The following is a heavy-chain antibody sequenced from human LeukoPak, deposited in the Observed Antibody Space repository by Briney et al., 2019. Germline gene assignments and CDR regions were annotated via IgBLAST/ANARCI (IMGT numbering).Heavy chain of an antibody. CDR1: GFTFSIYA. CDR2: VSGSGHST. Sequence: GGSLRLSCAASGFTFSIYAMSWVRQAPGKGLEWVSTVSGSGHSTFYADSVKGRFTISRDNSKNTLYLQMNSLRAEDTAVYYCAKDNGYSYGYSLFDYWGQGTLVTVSS. D-gene: IGHD5-18*01. J-gene: IGHJ4*02. V-gene: IGHV3-23*01. CDR3: AKDNGYSYGYSLFDY.